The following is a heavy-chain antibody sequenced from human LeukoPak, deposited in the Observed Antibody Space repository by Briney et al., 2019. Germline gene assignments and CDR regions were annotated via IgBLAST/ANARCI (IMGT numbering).Heavy chain of an antibody. D-gene: IGHD3-22*01. Sequence: GASVKVSCKASGYTFTSYDINWVRQATGQGLEWMGWMNPNSGNTGYAQKFQGRVTMTRNTSISTAYMELSSLRAEDTAVYYCARWYYYETSGLYYGSFDNRGQGTLVTVSS. J-gene: IGHJ5*02. CDR2: MNPNSGNT. CDR3: ARWYYYETSGLYYGSFDN. CDR1: GYTFTSYD. V-gene: IGHV1-8*01.